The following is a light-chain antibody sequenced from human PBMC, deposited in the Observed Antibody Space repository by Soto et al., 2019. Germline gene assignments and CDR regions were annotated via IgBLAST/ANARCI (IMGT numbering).Light chain of an antibody. CDR1: SSDISGYNY. V-gene: IGLV2-14*01. CDR3: SSYTSSTLKV. J-gene: IGLJ3*02. Sequence: QSVLTQSASVSGSPGQSITISCTGTSSDISGYNYVSWYQQHPGKAPKLMIYEVSYRPSGISNRFSGSKSGNTASLTISGLQAEDEADYYCSSYTSSTLKVFGGGTKVTVL. CDR2: EVS.